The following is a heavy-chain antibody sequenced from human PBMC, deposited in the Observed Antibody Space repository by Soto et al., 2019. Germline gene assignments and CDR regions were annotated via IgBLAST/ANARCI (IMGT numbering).Heavy chain of an antibody. CDR3: ARDIPVLVVAAPNYYYYGMDV. CDR2: IIPLLGTT. V-gene: IGHV1-69*08. CDR1: GGTFSTYT. Sequence: ASVKVSSKASGGTFSTYTISWVRQAPGHGLEWMGRIIPLLGTTNYAQKFQGRVTIIADKSTGSASVELSSLRSDDTAVYYCARDIPVLVVAAPNYYYYGMDVWGQGTTVTVSS. D-gene: IGHD2-15*01. J-gene: IGHJ6*02.